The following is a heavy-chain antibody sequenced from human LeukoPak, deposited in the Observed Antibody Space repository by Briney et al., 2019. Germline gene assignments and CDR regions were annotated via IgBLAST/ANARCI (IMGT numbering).Heavy chain of an antibody. Sequence: PSETLSLTCTVSGVSISTYYWSWIRQPPGKGPEWIGYIYNSGYTDYNPSLKSRVIISVDTSKNQFSLRLSSVTAADTAVYYCASTSGIDWGQGTLVTASS. CDR1: GVSISTYY. D-gene: IGHD3-10*01. CDR3: ASTSGID. J-gene: IGHJ4*02. CDR2: IYNSGYT. V-gene: IGHV4-59*08.